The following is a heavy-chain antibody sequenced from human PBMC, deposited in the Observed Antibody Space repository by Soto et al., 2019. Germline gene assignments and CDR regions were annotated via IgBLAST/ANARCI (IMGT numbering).Heavy chain of an antibody. Sequence: GESLKISCKSSGYSFPSEWIGWVRQMPGKGLEWMGSIYPADSDTRYSPAFQGQVTISADKSIRTAYLQWNSLKASDTAMYYCARIPHSTTSYYAYNFGMEGCGQRTTVGV. CDR2: IYPADSDT. CDR1: GYSFPSEW. CDR3: ARIPHSTTSYYAYNFGMEG. V-gene: IGHV5-51*01. J-gene: IGHJ6*02. D-gene: IGHD2-2*01.